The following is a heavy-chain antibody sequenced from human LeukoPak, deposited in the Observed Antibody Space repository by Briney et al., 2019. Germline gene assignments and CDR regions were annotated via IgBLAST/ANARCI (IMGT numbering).Heavy chain of an antibody. Sequence: ASVKVSCKASGYTFTTYDIIWVRQAPGQGLVWMGWISGYNGNTNYAQKFQGRVTLTTHTSTSTAYMELRSLTSDDTAVYYCARSAFIGAFDIWGRGTMVTVSS. D-gene: IGHD2-15*01. CDR1: GYTFTTYD. CDR3: ARSAFIGAFDI. V-gene: IGHV1-18*01. CDR2: ISGYNGNT. J-gene: IGHJ3*02.